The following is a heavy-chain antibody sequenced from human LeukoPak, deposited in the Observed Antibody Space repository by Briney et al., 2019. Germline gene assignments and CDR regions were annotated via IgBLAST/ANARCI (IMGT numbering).Heavy chain of an antibody. V-gene: IGHV1-2*02. D-gene: IGHD3-10*01. CDR3: ARDRDPSSPYDAFDI. CDR1: GYNFIGYY. CDR2: INPNSGGT. Sequence: GASVKVSCKASGYNFIGYYIYWVRQAPGQGLEWMGWINPNSGGTHYAQKFQGRVTMTRDTSISTAYMELSRLRSDDTAVYYCARDRDPSSPYDAFDIWGQGTMVTVSS. J-gene: IGHJ3*02.